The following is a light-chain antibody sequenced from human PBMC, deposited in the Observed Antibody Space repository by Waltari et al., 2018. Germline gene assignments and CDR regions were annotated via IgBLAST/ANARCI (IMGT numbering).Light chain of an antibody. CDR2: SNN. CDR3: ATWDDSLRMV. V-gene: IGLV1-47*01. CDR1: SSNIGNNY. Sequence: QSVLSQPPSASGTTGQRATISCSGSSSNIGNNYVYWYQQLPETAPKLLIYSNNLRPSGVPDRFSGSKSGTSASLAINGLRSEDEADYYCATWDDSLRMVFGGGTELTVL. J-gene: IGLJ3*02.